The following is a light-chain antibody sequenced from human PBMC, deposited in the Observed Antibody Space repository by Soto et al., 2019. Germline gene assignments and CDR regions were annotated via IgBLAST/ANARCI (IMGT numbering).Light chain of an antibody. J-gene: IGKJ1*01. CDR3: QQRSNWPPT. CDR1: QNIVSN. V-gene: IGKV3-11*01. CDR2: DAS. Sequence: IVMTQSPATLSVSPGERATLSCRASQNIVSNLAWYQQKPGQAPRLLIYDASTRATGIPARFSGSGSGTDFTLTITSLEPEDFAVYYCQQRSNWPPTFGQGTKVDIK.